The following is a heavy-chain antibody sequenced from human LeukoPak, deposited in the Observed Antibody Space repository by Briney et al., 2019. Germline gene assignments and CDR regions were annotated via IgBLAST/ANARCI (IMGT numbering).Heavy chain of an antibody. CDR2: ISSSSSYI. Sequence: KPGGSLRLSCAASGFTFSYYTINWVRQAPGKGLEWVSSISSSSSYIYYADSVEGRFTISRDNAKNSLYLQMHSLRAEDTAVYFCARGGEEPQHSFDFWGQGTLVTVSS. CDR1: GFTFSYYT. J-gene: IGHJ4*02. D-gene: IGHD3-16*01. CDR3: ARGGEEPQHSFDF. V-gene: IGHV3-21*01.